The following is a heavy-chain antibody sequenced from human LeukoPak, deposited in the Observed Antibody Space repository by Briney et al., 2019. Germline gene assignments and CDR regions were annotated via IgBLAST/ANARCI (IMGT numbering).Heavy chain of an antibody. V-gene: IGHV3-33*03. D-gene: IGHD6-19*01. CDR1: GFTFSSYG. CDR3: AKDLYSSGWYGGFDY. CDR2: IWYDGSNK. Sequence: GGSLRLSCAASGFTFSSYGMHWVRQAPGKGLEWVAVIWYDGSNKYYADSVKGRFTISRDNAKNSLYLQMNSLRAEDMALYYCAKDLYSSGWYGGFDYWGQGTLVTVSS. J-gene: IGHJ4*02.